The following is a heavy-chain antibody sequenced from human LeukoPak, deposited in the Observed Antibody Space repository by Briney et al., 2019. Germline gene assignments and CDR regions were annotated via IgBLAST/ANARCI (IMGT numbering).Heavy chain of an antibody. J-gene: IGHJ4*02. D-gene: IGHD3-22*01. CDR1: GGSISSYY. CDR2: IYYSGST. Sequence: SETLSLTCTVSGGSISSYYWSRIRKPPGRGLEWIGYIYYSGSTNYNPSLKSRVTISVDTSKNQFSLKLSSVTAADTAVYYCARIAYYYDSSGYYFGYYFDYWGQGTLVTVSS. CDR3: ARIAYYYDSSGYYFGYYFDY. V-gene: IGHV4-59*01.